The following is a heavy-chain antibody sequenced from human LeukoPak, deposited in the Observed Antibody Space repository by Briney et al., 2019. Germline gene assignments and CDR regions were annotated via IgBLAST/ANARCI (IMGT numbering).Heavy chain of an antibody. J-gene: IGHJ4*02. CDR1: GFTCSSDA. Sequence: PGGSLRLSCAASGFTCSSDAMHWVRQAPGKGLEWVAIILSDGSKTYYPDSVKGRFTISRDISTDTLWLQMDSLRTEDTAVYYCAKGPLRGTAAAIDYWGQGTLVTVSS. CDR2: ILSDGSKT. CDR3: AKGPLRGTAAAIDY. D-gene: IGHD2-2*01. V-gene: IGHV3-30*02.